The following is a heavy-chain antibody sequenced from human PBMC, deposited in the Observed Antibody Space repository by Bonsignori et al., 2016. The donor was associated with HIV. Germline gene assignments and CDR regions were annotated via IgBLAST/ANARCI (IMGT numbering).Heavy chain of an antibody. J-gene: IGHJ4*02. V-gene: IGHV4-38-2*02. CDR3: AREIYDSSGYYYYYFDY. D-gene: IGHD3-22*01. CDR2: IYHSGST. Sequence: WIRQPPGKGLEWIGSIYHSGSTYYNPSLKSRVTISVDTSKNQFSLKLSSVTAADTAVYYCAREIYDSSGYYYYYFDYWGQGTLVTVSS.